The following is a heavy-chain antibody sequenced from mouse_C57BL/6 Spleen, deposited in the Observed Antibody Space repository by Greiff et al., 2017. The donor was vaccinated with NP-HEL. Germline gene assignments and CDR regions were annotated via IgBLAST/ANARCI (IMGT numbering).Heavy chain of an antibody. CDR1: GFTFSSYA. V-gene: IGHV5-4*01. CDR3: ARDGNPYYFDY. D-gene: IGHD2-1*01. Sequence: EVKVVESGGGLVKPGGSLKLSCAASGFTFSSYAMSWVRQTPEKRLEWVATISDGGSYTYYPDNVKGRFTISRDNAKNNLYLQMSHLKSEDTAMYYCARDGNPYYFDYGGQGTTLTVSS. CDR2: ISDGGSYT. J-gene: IGHJ2*01.